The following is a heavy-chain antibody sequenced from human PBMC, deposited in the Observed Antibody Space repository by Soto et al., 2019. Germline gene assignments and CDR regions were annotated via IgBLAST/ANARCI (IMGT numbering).Heavy chain of an antibody. V-gene: IGHV4-59*01. CDR3: ARSYYDFWNFDY. J-gene: IGHJ4*02. Sequence: SETLSLTCTVSGGSISSYYWSWIRQPPGKGLEWIGYIYYSGSTNYNPSLKSRVTISVDTSRNQFSLKLSSVTAADTAVYYCARSYYDFWNFDYWSQGTLVTVSS. D-gene: IGHD3-3*01. CDR1: GGSISSYY. CDR2: IYYSGST.